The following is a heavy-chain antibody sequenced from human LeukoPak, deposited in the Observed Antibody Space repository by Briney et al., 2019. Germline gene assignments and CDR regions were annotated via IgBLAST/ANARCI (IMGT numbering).Heavy chain of an antibody. J-gene: IGHJ4*02. CDR3: AKDLSRYFDWLSYFDY. CDR1: GFTFSSYG. V-gene: IGHV3-30*18. Sequence: PGRSLRLSCAASGFTFSSYGMHWVRQAPGKGLEWVAVISYDGSNKYYADSVKGRFTISRDNSKNTLYLRMNSLRAEDTAVYYCAKDLSRYFDWLSYFDYWGQGTLVTVSS. D-gene: IGHD3-9*01. CDR2: ISYDGSNK.